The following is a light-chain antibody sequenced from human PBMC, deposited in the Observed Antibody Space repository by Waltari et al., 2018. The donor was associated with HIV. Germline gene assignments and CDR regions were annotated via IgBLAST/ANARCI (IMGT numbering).Light chain of an antibody. CDR3: QSYDTSLGGSV. J-gene: IGLJ3*02. CDR2: ANN. Sequence: QSVLTQPPSVSWAPGPVVPISCPGTSSNISAAYDVHWYQQLPGTAPKLFIYANNNRPSGIPDRFSGSKSGTSASLAITGLRAEDEGDYYCQSYDTSLGGSVFGGGTKLTVL. V-gene: IGLV1-40*01. CDR1: SSNISAAYD.